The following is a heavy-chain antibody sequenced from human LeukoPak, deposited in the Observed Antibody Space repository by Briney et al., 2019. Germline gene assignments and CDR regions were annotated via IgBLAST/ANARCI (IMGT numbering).Heavy chain of an antibody. D-gene: IGHD3-16*02. J-gene: IGHJ4*02. CDR2: IDYSGST. Sequence: SGTLSLTCTVSGGSISRGGYYWSWIRQLPGKGLEWIGYIDYSGSTLYNPSLESRVTISADTSKNQISLKLSSVTAADTAVYYCATDTAGYRIFVFWGQGTLVAVSS. CDR1: GGSISRGGYY. V-gene: IGHV4-31*03. CDR3: ATDTAGYRIFVF.